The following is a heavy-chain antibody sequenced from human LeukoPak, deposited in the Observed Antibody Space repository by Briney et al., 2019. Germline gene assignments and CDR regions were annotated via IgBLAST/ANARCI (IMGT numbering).Heavy chain of an antibody. Sequence: GGSLRLSCAASGFTFRDYSMNWVRLAPGKGLEWVSYISTSSSTIKYADSVKGRFTISRDNAKNSLYLQINSLRAADTAVYFCARGPAVADYFQYYYIDVWGKGTTVTVSS. CDR3: ARGPAVADYFQYYYIDV. D-gene: IGHD6-19*01. J-gene: IGHJ6*03. CDR1: GFTFRDYS. V-gene: IGHV3-48*01. CDR2: ISTSSSTI.